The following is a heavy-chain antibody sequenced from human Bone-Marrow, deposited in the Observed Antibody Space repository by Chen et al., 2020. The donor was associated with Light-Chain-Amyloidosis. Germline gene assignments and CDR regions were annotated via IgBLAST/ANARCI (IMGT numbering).Heavy chain of an antibody. V-gene: IGHV4-39*07. CDR1: GGALPITSYS. D-gene: IGHD3-3*02. J-gene: IGHJ5*02. CDR3: ARDLPKSHVSIFGAPRANWLDP. CDR2: VYYDGTT. Sequence: QLHLQESGPGLVRPSETLSLTCAVSGGALPITSYSAGTSRQPPGKGLEWIGSVYYDGTTFYNPSLERRVAISVDTSRNQFSLKLTSVTAADTAVYYCARDLPKSHVSIFGAPRANWLDPWGQGILVTVSS.